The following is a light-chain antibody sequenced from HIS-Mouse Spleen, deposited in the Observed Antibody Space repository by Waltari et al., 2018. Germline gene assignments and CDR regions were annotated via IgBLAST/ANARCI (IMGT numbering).Light chain of an antibody. CDR3: QVWDSSSDHVV. Sequence: SYVLTQPPSVSVAPGKTARITCGGNNIGSKSVHWYQQKPGQAPVLVVYDDSARRSGIPERFSGSNSGNTATRTISRVEAGDEADYYCQVWDSSSDHVVFGGGTKLTVL. J-gene: IGLJ2*01. CDR2: DDS. V-gene: IGLV3-21*03. CDR1: NIGSKS.